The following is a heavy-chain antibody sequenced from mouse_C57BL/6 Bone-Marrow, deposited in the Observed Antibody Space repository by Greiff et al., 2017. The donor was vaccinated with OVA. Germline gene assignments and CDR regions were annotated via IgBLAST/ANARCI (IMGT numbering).Heavy chain of an antibody. V-gene: IGHV1-76*01. CDR3: ARWKPITTVADY. CDR2: IYPGSGNT. J-gene: IGHJ2*01. CDR1: GYTFTDYY. Sequence: VQLQESGAELVRPGASVKLSCKASGYTFTDYYINWVKQRPGQGLEWIARIYPGSGNTYYNEKFKGKATLTAEKSSSTAYMQLSSLTSEDSAVYFCARWKPITTVADYWGQGTTLTVSS. D-gene: IGHD1-1*01.